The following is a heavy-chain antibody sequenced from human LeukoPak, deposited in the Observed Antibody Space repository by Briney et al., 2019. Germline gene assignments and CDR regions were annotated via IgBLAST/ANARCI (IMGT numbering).Heavy chain of an antibody. V-gene: IGHV1-2*02. CDR1: GYTFTGYY. Sequence: RGASVKVSCKASGYTFTGYYMHWVRQAPGQRLEWMGWINPNSGGTNYAQKFQGRVTMTRDTSISTAYMELSRLRSDDTAVYYCARDAYDILTGYYIWFDPWGQGTLVTVSS. J-gene: IGHJ5*02. CDR3: ARDAYDILTGYYIWFDP. D-gene: IGHD3-9*01. CDR2: INPNSGGT.